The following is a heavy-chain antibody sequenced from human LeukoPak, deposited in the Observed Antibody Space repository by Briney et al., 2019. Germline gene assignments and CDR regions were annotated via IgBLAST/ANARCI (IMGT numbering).Heavy chain of an antibody. CDR2: ISSSSSYI. J-gene: IGHJ4*02. V-gene: IGHV3-21*01. CDR1: GSTFNTYS. Sequence: GGSLRLSCAASGSTFNTYSMNWVRQAPGKGLEWVSYISSSSSYIYYADSVKGRFTISRDNAKNSLYLQMNSLRAEDTAVYYCARDACSTTSCDIYNFDYWGQGDLVTVSS. CDR3: ARDACSTTSCDIYNFDY. D-gene: IGHD2-2*02.